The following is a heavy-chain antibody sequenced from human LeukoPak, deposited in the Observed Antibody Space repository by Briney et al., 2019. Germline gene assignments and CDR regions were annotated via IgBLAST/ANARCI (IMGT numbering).Heavy chain of an antibody. CDR1: GGSISSYY. J-gene: IGHJ5*02. V-gene: IGHV4-4*09. D-gene: IGHD3-3*01. CDR2: IYTSGST. CDR3: ARSIGLGGVTRGRFDP. Sequence: SETLSLTCTVSGGSISSYYWSWIRQPPGKGLEWIGYIYTSGSTNYNPSLKSRVTISVDTSKNQFSLKLSSVTAADTAVYYCARSIGLGGVTRGRFDPWGQGTLVTVSS.